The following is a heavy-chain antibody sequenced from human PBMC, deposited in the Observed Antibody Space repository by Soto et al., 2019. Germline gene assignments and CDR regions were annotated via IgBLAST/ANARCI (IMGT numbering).Heavy chain of an antibody. Sequence: SETLSLTCTVSGGSISSYYLSWIRQPPGKGLEWIGYIYYSGSTNYNPSLKSRVTISVDTSKNQFSLKLSSVTAADTAVYYCARSLWTGGGGYWGQGTLVTVSS. J-gene: IGHJ4*02. V-gene: IGHV4-59*01. D-gene: IGHD7-27*01. CDR3: ARSLWTGGGGY. CDR2: IYYSGST. CDR1: GGSISSYY.